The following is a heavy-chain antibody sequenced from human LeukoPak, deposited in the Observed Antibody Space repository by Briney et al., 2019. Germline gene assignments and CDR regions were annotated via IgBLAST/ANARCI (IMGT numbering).Heavy chain of an antibody. V-gene: IGHV3-30-3*01. CDR3: ARDHIVVVPAATRWFDP. CDR2: ISYDGSNK. D-gene: IGHD2-2*01. CDR1: GFTFSSYA. J-gene: IGHJ5*02. Sequence: GGSLRLSCAASGFTFSSYAMHWVRQAPGKGLEWVAVISYDGSNKYYADSVKGRFTISRDNSKDTLYLQMNSLRAEDTAVYYCARDHIVVVPAATRWFDPWGQGTLVTVSS.